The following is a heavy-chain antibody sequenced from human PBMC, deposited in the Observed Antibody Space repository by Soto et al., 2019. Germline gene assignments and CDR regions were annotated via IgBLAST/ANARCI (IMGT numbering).Heavy chain of an antibody. CDR3: ARVVLMHSGYAPDAFDI. CDR2: ISSSSSYI. CDR1: GFTFSSYS. Sequence: GGSLRLSCAASGFTFSSYSMNWVRQAPGKGLEWVSSISSSSSYIYYADSVKGRFTISRDNAKNSLYLKMNSLRAEDTAVYYCARVVLMHSGYAPDAFDIWGQGTMVTVSS. D-gene: IGHD5-12*01. J-gene: IGHJ3*02. V-gene: IGHV3-21*01.